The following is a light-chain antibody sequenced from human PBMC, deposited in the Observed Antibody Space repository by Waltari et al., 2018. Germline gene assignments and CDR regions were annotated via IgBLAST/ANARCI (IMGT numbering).Light chain of an antibody. CDR2: DAF. J-gene: IGKJ4*01. Sequence: EIVLTQSPATLSLSPGERATLSCRASQSVRSYLAWYQQKPGQAPRLLIYDAFNRATGIPARFSGSGSGTDFTLTISNLEAEDFAVYYCQQSSNWPLTFGGGTKVEIK. CDR3: QQSSNWPLT. CDR1: QSVRSY. V-gene: IGKV3-11*01.